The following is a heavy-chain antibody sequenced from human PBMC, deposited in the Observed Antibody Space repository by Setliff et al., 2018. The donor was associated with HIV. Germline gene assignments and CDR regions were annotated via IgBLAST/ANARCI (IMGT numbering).Heavy chain of an antibody. J-gene: IGHJ3*02. V-gene: IGHV1-2*06. D-gene: IGHD3-22*01. Sequence: APEKASCNASGYTFIGNYMYWVRQDPGQGLKWMGRINPNNGGTNYDQNFQGRVTMTMDTSISTAYMELISLRNDDTALYYCARIGYQAVHGDDFDIWGQGTMVTVSS. CDR3: ARIGYQAVHGDDFDI. CDR1: GYTFIGNY. CDR2: INPNNGGT.